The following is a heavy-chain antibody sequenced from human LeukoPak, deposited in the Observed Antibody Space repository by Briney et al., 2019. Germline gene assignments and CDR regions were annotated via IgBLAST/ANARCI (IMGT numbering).Heavy chain of an antibody. D-gene: IGHD7-27*01. CDR3: ARGLGFDY. CDR2: IYTSGST. CDR1: GGSISSGSYY. J-gene: IGHJ4*02. V-gene: IGHV4-61*02. Sequence: SQTLSLTCTVSGGSISSGSYYWSWIRQPAGKGLEWIGRIYTSGSTNYNPSLKSRVTISVDTSKNQFSLKLSSVTAADTAVYYCARGLGFDYWGQGTLDTVSS.